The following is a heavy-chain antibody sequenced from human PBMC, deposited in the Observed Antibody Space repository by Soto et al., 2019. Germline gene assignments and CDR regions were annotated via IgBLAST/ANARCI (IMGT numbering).Heavy chain of an antibody. CDR2: IYYSGST. J-gene: IGHJ4*02. D-gene: IGHD6-6*01. CDR1: GGSISGYY. Sequence: PSETRSLTCPVSGGSISGYYWSGSRQPPGKGLEWIGYIYYSGSTNYNPSLKSRVTISVDTSKNQFSLKLSSVTAADTAVYYCATTRGDSYSSSSLDYWGQGTLVTVSS. CDR3: ATTRGDSYSSSSLDY. V-gene: IGHV4-59*01.